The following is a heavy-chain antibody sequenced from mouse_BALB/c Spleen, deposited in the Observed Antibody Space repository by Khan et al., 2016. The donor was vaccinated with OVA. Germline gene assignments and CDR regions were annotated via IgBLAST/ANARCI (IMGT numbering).Heavy chain of an antibody. D-gene: IGHD1-1*01. Sequence: VQLQQPGPELVKPGASVKVSCKASGYSFTDYNMYWVKQSHGKSLEWIGYIDPYNGGSNYSQKFRGKATLTVDKSSSTAFMHLNSLTSEDSAVYYCALIYIFGSGFDYWGQGTTLTVSS. V-gene: IGHV1S135*01. CDR2: IDPYNGGS. CDR3: ALIYIFGSGFDY. CDR1: GYSFTDYN. J-gene: IGHJ2*01.